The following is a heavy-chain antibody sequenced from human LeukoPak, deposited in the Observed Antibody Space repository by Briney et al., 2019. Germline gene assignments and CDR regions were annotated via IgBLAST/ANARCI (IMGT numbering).Heavy chain of an antibody. Sequence: GGSLRLSCAASGFMFRDAAMTWVRQAPGKGREWVSLIASSGLNTYYADSVRGRFTISRDNSKNTLSLQMNSLRVEDTAIYYCARDIELSTWGLGTLVTVSS. CDR1: GFMFRDAA. D-gene: IGHD5-12*01. CDR3: ARDIELST. CDR2: IASSGLNT. J-gene: IGHJ3*01. V-gene: IGHV3-23*01.